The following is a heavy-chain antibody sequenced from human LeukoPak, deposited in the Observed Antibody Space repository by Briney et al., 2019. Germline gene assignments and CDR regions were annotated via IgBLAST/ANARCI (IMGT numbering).Heavy chain of an antibody. V-gene: IGHV3-30-3*01. CDR2: ISYDGSNK. Sequence: GGSLRLSCVASGFTFSSYAMHWVRQAPGKGLEWVAVISYDGSNKYYADSVKGRFTISRDNSKNTLYLQINSLRPEDTAVYYCARDSFTIRWFWSYWGRGTLVTVSS. CDR1: GFTFSSYA. D-gene: IGHD3-10*01. J-gene: IGHJ4*02. CDR3: ARDSFTIRWFWSY.